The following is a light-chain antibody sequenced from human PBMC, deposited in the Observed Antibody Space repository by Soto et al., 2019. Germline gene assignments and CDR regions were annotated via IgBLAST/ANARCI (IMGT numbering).Light chain of an antibody. CDR3: SSYTSSSTVV. CDR2: DVS. J-gene: IGLJ2*01. CDR1: SSDVGGYNY. V-gene: IGLV2-14*01. Sequence: QSALTQPASVSGSPGQSITISCTGTSSDVGGYNYVSWYQQHPGKAPKLMIYDVSNRPSGVSNRFSGSKSGNTASLTISVLQAEDEADYYCSSYTSSSTVVFGGGTKLTVL.